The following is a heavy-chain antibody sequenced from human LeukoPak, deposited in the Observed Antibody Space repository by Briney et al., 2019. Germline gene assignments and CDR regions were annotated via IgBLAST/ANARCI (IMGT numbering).Heavy chain of an antibody. CDR3: ARGSRLYYYDSSGYYYTDY. CDR2: ITPNTGNP. Sequence: ASVKVSCKASGYTFPNYALNWVGQAPGQGLDWMEWITPNTGNPTYAQGFTRRFVFSLDTSVSTAYLQISSLKAEDTAVYYCARGSRLYYYDSSGYYYTDYWGQGTLVTVSS. D-gene: IGHD3-22*01. CDR1: GYTFPNYA. V-gene: IGHV7-4-1*02. J-gene: IGHJ4*02.